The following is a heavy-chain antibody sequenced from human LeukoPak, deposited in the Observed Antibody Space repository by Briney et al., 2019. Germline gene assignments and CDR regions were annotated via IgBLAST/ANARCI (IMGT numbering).Heavy chain of an antibody. CDR2: ISSSSSYI. Sequence: PGGSLRLSCAASGFTFSSYSMNWVRQAPGKGLEWVSSISSSSSYIYYADSVKGRFTISRDNAKNSLYLQMNSLRAEDTAVYYCARRVGATNPMEDYYYYMDVWGKGTTVTVSS. V-gene: IGHV3-21*01. CDR1: GFTFSSYS. CDR3: ARRVGATNPMEDYYYYMDV. D-gene: IGHD1-26*01. J-gene: IGHJ6*03.